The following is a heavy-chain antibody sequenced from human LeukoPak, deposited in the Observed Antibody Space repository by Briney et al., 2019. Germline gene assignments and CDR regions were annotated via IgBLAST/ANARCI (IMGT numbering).Heavy chain of an antibody. Sequence: ASVKVSCKASGYTFTSYGISWVRQAPGQGLEWMGWISAYNGNTNYAQKLQGRVTMTTDTSTSTAYMELRSLRSDDTAVYYCARGPDHHYYDSSGIDYWGQGTLVTVSS. CDR2: ISAYNGNT. D-gene: IGHD3-22*01. J-gene: IGHJ4*02. CDR3: ARGPDHHYYDSSGIDY. CDR1: GYTFTSYG. V-gene: IGHV1-18*01.